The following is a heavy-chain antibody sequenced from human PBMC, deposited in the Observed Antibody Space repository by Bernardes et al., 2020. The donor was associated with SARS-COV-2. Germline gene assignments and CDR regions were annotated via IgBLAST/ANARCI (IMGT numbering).Heavy chain of an antibody. J-gene: IGHJ4*02. D-gene: IGHD2-15*01. CDR3: AREGLLGGGTGLDY. V-gene: IGHV3-33*01. CDR2: IWYDGSNK. CDR1: GFTFSSYG. Sequence: SLRLSCAASGFTFSSYGMHWVRQAPGKGLEWVAVIWYDGSNKYYADSVKGRFTISRDNSKNTLYLQMNSLRAEDTAVYYCAREGLLGGGTGLDYWGQGTLVTVSS.